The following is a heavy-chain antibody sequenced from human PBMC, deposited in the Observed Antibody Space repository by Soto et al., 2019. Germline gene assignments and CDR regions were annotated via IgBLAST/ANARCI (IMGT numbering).Heavy chain of an antibody. D-gene: IGHD2-21*02. CDR1: GGSITNTNYH. J-gene: IGHJ4*01. Sequence: KTSETLSLTCSVSGGSITNTNYHWGWIRQAPGKGLEWIGTLYFRGATDYNPSLQSRVTISADTSKNQISLHLSSVTAADTAVYYCFGVLAATLDYWGQGTRVTVLL. CDR3: FGVLAATLDY. CDR2: LYFRGAT. V-gene: IGHV4-39*01.